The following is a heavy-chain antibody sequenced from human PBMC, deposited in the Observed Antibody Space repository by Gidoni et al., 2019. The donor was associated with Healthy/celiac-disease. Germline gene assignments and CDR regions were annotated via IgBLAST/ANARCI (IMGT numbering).Heavy chain of an antibody. Sequence: QVQLVESGGGVVQPGRSLSLSCAASGFTFSSYGMHWVRQAPGKGLEWVAVIWYDGSNKYYADSVKGRFTISRDNSKNTLYLQMNSLRAEDTAVYYCARETYDFWSGYWRYYGMDVWGQGTTVTVSS. CDR3: ARETYDFWSGYWRYYGMDV. CDR1: GFTFSSYG. D-gene: IGHD3-3*01. CDR2: IWYDGSNK. J-gene: IGHJ6*02. V-gene: IGHV3-33*01.